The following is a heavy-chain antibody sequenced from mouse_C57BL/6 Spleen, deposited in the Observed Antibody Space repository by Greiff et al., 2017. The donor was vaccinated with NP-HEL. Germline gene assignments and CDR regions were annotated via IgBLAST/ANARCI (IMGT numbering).Heavy chain of an antibody. Sequence: EVKLVESGGGLVKPGGSLKLSCAASGFTFSDYGMHWVRQAPEKGLEWVAYISSGSSTIYYADTVKGRFTISRDNAKNTLFRQMTSLRSEDTAMYYCARPGRSYEWYFDVWGTGTTVTVSS. D-gene: IGHD1-1*01. J-gene: IGHJ1*03. CDR2: ISSGSSTI. CDR1: GFTFSDYG. V-gene: IGHV5-17*01. CDR3: ARPGRSYEWYFDV.